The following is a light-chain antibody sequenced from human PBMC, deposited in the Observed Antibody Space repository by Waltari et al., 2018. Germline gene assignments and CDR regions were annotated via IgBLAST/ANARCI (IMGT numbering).Light chain of an antibody. CDR1: SNNVAGHT. Sequence: SALTQEASVSGAVGQTVTLSFAGDSNNVAGHTVAWFQQISHGAPKTVMFGDSLPSGIADRFSGSTTGTTAYLTISGLQPEDEGDFYCSTWDYSLSGWVFGGGTKLTVL. J-gene: IGLJ3*02. V-gene: IGLV1-36*01. CDR3: STWDYSLSGWV. CDR2: GD.